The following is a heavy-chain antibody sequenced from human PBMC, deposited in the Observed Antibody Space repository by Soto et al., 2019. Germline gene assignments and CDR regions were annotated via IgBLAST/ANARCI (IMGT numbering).Heavy chain of an antibody. CDR2: IYPFDSDN. Sequence: PGESLKISCRGSGYTFTNYWIAWVRQMSGKGLEWTGIIYPFDSDNRYSPSFQGQVTISADKSISTAYLQWSSLRASDTAIYYCARLGRDGSDYYFDYWGQGTLVTVSS. V-gene: IGHV5-51*01. D-gene: IGHD5-12*01. J-gene: IGHJ4*02. CDR3: ARLGRDGSDYYFDY. CDR1: GYTFTNYW.